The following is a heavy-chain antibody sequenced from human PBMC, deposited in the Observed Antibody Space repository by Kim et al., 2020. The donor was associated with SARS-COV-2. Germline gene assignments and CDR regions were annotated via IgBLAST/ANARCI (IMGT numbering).Heavy chain of an antibody. CDR1: GGSFSGYY. V-gene: IGHV4-34*01. D-gene: IGHD6-19*01. CDR3: ARGVKSQWLDKNWFDP. J-gene: IGHJ5*02. CDR2: INHSGST. Sequence: SETLSLTCAVYGGSFSGYYWSWIRQPPGKGLEWIGEINHSGSTNYNPSLKSRVTISVDTSKNQFSLKLSSVTAADTAVYYCARGVKSQWLDKNWFDPWGQGTLVTVSS.